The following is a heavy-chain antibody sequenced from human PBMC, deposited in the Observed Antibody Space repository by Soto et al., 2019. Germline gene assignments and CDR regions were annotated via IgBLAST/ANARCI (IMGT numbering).Heavy chain of an antibody. J-gene: IGHJ4*02. CDR1: GFTFTSDS. CDR2: ISSHGRDI. V-gene: IGHV3-21*06. D-gene: IGHD6-19*01. Sequence: GGSLRLSCEASGFTFTSDSMTWVRQAPGKGLEWVSSISSHGRDIFYADSVKGRFTISRDNAKDSLHLQMNSLTGEDSAVYYCARGAALAGKLDLWGQGTLVTVS. CDR3: ARGAALAGKLDL.